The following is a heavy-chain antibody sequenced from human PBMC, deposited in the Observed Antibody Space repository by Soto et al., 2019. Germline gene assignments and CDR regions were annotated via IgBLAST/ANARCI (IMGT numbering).Heavy chain of an antibody. J-gene: IGHJ6*02. Sequence: SQTLSLPCAISGDSVSSNSAAWNWIRQSPSRGLEWLGRTYYRSKWYNDYAVSVKSRITLNPDTSKNQFSLQLNSVTPEDTAVYYCARSRVQLERRYYYYGMDVWGQGTTVTVSS. V-gene: IGHV6-1*01. CDR2: TYYRSKWYN. D-gene: IGHD1-1*01. CDR1: GDSVSSNSAA. CDR3: ARSRVQLERRYYYYGMDV.